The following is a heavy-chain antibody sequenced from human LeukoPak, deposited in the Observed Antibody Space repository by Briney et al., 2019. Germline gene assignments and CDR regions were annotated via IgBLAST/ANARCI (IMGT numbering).Heavy chain of an antibody. J-gene: IGHJ4*02. Sequence: GGSLRLSCAASGFTFSSYWMHWVRQAPGKGLEWVSAISGSGGSTYYADSVKGRFTISRDNSKNTLYLQMNSLRAEDTAVYYCAKDSYGSGSYYSGFDYWGQGTLVTVSS. CDR2: ISGSGGST. D-gene: IGHD3-10*01. CDR3: AKDSYGSGSYYSGFDY. CDR1: GFTFSSYW. V-gene: IGHV3-23*01.